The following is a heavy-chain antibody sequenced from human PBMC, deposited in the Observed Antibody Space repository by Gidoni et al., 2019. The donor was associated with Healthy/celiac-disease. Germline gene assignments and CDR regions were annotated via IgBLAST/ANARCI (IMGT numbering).Heavy chain of an antibody. Sequence: EVQLVESGGGLVQPGGSLRLSGAASGFTFSSYWMSWVRQAPGKGREWVANIKQDGSEKYYVDSVKGRFTISRDNAKNSLYLQMNSLRAEDTAVYYCARCTTGGYFDYWGQGTLVTVSS. J-gene: IGHJ4*02. D-gene: IGHD1-1*01. CDR1: GFTFSSYW. V-gene: IGHV3-7*01. CDR3: ARCTTGGYFDY. CDR2: IKQDGSEK.